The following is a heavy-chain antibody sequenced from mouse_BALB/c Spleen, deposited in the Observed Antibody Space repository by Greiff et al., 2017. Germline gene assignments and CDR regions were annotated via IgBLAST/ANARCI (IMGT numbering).Heavy chain of an antibody. CDR2: IRNKANGYTT. CDR1: GFTFTDYY. Sequence: EVKLQESGGGLVQPGGSLRLSCAPSGFTFTDYYMSWVRQPPGKALEWLGFIRNKANGYTTEYSASVKGRFTISRDNSQSILYLQMNTLRAEDSATYYCARGATDYFDYWGQGTTLTVSS. J-gene: IGHJ2*01. V-gene: IGHV7-3*02. D-gene: IGHD1-1*01. CDR3: ARGATDYFDY.